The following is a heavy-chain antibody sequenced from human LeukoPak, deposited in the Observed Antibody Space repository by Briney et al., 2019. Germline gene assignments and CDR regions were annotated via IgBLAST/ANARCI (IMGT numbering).Heavy chain of an antibody. D-gene: IGHD6-19*01. CDR3: ARALEGSSGQPWYFDL. CDR1: GGSFSAYY. J-gene: IGHJ2*01. V-gene: IGHV4-34*01. CDR2: INHSGST. Sequence: SETLSLTCAIYGGSFSAYYWSWIRQPPGKGLEWIGEINHSGSTNYNPSLKSRVTISVDTSKKQFSLKLSSVTAADTAVYYCARALEGSSGQPWYFDLWGRGTLVTVSS.